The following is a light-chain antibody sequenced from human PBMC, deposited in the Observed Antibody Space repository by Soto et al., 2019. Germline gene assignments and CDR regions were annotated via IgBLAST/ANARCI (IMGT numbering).Light chain of an antibody. CDR2: EVS. V-gene: IGLV2-8*01. CDR1: SSDVGKYDY. CDR3: SSYAGSSNV. Sequence: QSALTQPPSASGSPGQSVTISCTGTSSDVGKYDYVSWFQHHPGKAPKLIIYEVSKRPSGVPDRFSGSKSGSTASLTVSGLQAEDEADYYCSSYAGSSNVFGTGTNLTVL. J-gene: IGLJ1*01.